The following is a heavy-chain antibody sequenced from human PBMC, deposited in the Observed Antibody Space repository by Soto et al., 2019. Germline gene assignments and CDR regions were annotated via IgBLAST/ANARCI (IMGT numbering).Heavy chain of an antibody. Sequence: QVQLQESGPGLVKPSETLSLTCTVSGGSISSYYWSWIRQPPGKGLEWIGYIYYSGSTNYNPSLKSRVTISVDTSKNQFSLKLSSVTAADTAVYYCARAGPGYSSSWHYYFDYWGQGTLVTVSS. D-gene: IGHD6-13*01. CDR1: GGSISSYY. J-gene: IGHJ4*02. CDR2: IYYSGST. CDR3: ARAGPGYSSSWHYYFDY. V-gene: IGHV4-59*01.